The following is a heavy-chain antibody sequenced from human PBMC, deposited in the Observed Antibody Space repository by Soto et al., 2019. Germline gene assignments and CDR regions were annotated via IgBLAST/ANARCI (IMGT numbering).Heavy chain of an antibody. CDR3: VKDRTSGSYPYYFDY. J-gene: IGHJ4*02. CDR2: ISGDGATT. V-gene: IGHV3-64D*08. CDR1: GFIFSTYA. Sequence: VGSLRLSCSASGFIFSTYAMHWVRQAPGKGLEYVSAISGDGATTYYADSVKGRFTISRDISKDTLHLQMSRLRVEDTAVYYCVKDRTSGSYPYYFDYWGQGTLVTVSS. D-gene: IGHD1-26*01.